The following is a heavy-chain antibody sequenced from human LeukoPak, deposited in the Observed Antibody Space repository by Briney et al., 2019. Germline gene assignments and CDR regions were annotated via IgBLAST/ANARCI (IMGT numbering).Heavy chain of an antibody. V-gene: IGHV4-59*01. CDR1: GGSISSYY. CDR3: ARDSMEMATTAIYYYYYMDV. Sequence: SETLSLTCTVSGGSISSYYWNWIRQPPGKGLEWIGYIYYSGSTNYNPSLKSRVTISVDTSKNQFSLKLSSVTAADTAVYYCARDSMEMATTAIYYYYYMDVWGKGTTVTVSS. D-gene: IGHD5-24*01. J-gene: IGHJ6*03. CDR2: IYYSGST.